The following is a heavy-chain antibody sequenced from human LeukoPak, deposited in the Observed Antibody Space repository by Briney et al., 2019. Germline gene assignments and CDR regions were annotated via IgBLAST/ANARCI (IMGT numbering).Heavy chain of an antibody. J-gene: IGHJ4*02. CDR2: INHSGST. CDR3: ARSPLWAGTYYFDY. Sequence: SETLSLTCAVYGGSFSGYYWSWFRQPPGKGLEWIGEINHSGSTNYNPSLKSRVTISVDTSKNRFSLKLSSVTAADTAVYYCARSPLWAGTYYFDYWGQGTLVTVSS. D-gene: IGHD6-19*01. V-gene: IGHV4-34*01. CDR1: GGSFSGYY.